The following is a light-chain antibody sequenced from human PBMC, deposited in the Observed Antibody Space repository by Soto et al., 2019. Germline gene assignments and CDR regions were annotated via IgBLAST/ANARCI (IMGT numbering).Light chain of an antibody. CDR3: QQYDTSPRT. Sequence: ELELTQSPGTLSLSLGERATLSCRASQSLRTNSLAWYQQKAGQAPRLLISGVYSRAAGIPDRFSGSGSGTDFNLTISSLEPEDFAVYYCQQYDTSPRTFGQGTKLDIK. V-gene: IGKV3-20*01. J-gene: IGKJ1*01. CDR2: GVY. CDR1: QSLRTNS.